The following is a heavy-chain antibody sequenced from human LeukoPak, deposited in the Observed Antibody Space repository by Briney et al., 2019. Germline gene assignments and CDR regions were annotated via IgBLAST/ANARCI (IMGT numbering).Heavy chain of an antibody. V-gene: IGHV3-53*01. CDR3: ARYYYDSSGYPYYFDY. CDR1: GFIVSNNY. Sequence: GGSLRLSCAASGFIVSNNYMSWVRQAPGKGLEWVSVIYSGGSTYYADSVKGRFTISRDNSKNTVYLQMNSLGAEDTAVYYCARYYYDSSGYPYYFDYWGQGTLVTVSS. J-gene: IGHJ4*02. CDR2: IYSGGST. D-gene: IGHD3-22*01.